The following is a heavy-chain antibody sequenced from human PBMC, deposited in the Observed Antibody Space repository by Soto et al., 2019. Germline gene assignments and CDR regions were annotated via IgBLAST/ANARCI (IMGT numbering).Heavy chain of an antibody. CDR1: GGTFSSYA. D-gene: IGHD6-6*01. J-gene: IGHJ6*02. V-gene: IGHV1-69*01. Sequence: QVQLVQSGAEVKKPGSSVKVSCKASGGTFSSYAISWVRQAPGQGLEWMGGIIPIFGTANYAQKFQGRVTITANESTSTAYMELSSLRSEDTAVYYCARSYSSSSVIGEIYYYYYGMDVWGQGTTVTVSS. CDR2: IIPIFGTA. CDR3: ARSYSSSSVIGEIYYYYYGMDV.